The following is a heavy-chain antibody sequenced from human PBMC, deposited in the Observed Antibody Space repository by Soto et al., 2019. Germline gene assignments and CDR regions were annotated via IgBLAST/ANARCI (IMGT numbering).Heavy chain of an antibody. D-gene: IGHD3-22*01. CDR2: IIPIFGTA. J-gene: IGHJ2*01. Sequence: SVKVSCKASGGTFSSYAISWVRQAPGQGLEWMGGIIPIFGTANYAQKFQGRVTITADESTSTAYMELSSLRSEDTAVYYCRYYYDSSGSFRDFDLWGRGTLVTVSS. V-gene: IGHV1-69*13. CDR1: GGTFSSYA. CDR3: RYYYDSSGSFRDFDL.